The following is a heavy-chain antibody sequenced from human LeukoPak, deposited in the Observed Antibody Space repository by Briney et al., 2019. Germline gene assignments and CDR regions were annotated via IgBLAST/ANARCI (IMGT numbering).Heavy chain of an antibody. CDR2: INPSGGST. Sequence: ASVKVSCKASGYTFTSYYMHWVRQAPGQGLEWMGIINPSGGSTSYAQKFQGRVTMTRDMSTSTVYMELSSLRSEDTAVYYCAGRTETENRESGSSCCWFDPWGQGTLVTVSS. CDR1: GYTFTSYY. V-gene: IGHV1-46*01. CDR3: AGRTETENRESGSSCCWFDP. J-gene: IGHJ5*02. D-gene: IGHD6-13*01.